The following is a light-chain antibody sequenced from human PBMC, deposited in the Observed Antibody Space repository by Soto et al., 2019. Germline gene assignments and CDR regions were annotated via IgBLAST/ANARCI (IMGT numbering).Light chain of an antibody. CDR3: HQRQSWPRT. CDR1: QSVSSSY. V-gene: IGKV3-20*01. CDR2: GAS. J-gene: IGKJ1*01. Sequence: ESVLTQSPGTLALSPGERATLSCRASQSVSSSYLAWYQQKPGQAPRLLIYGASSRATGIPDRFSGSGSGTDFTLTISRLEPEDFAVYYCHQRQSWPRTFGQGTKVDIK.